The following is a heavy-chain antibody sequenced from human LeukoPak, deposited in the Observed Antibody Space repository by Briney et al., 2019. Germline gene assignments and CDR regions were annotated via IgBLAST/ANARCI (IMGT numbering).Heavy chain of an antibody. J-gene: IGHJ4*02. D-gene: IGHD5-18*01. V-gene: IGHV3-48*01. CDR2: ISCSSSTI. CDR1: GFTFSAYS. CDR3: AKTGTAMVQYYFDY. Sequence: GGSLRLSYAASGFTFSAYSMNWVRQAPGKGLEWVSYISCSSSTIYYAAFVKGRFTVSRDNSKNTLYLQMNSLRAEDTAVYYCAKTGTAMVQYYFDYWGQGTLVTVSS.